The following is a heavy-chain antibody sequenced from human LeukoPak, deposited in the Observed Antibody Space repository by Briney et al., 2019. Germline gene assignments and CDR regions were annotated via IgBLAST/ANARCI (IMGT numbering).Heavy chain of an antibody. D-gene: IGHD2-2*01. CDR3: AREGIYCSSTSCRNNWFDP. J-gene: IGHJ5*02. V-gene: IGHV1-24*01. CDR1: GYTLTELS. Sequence: ASVKVSCKVSGYTLTELSMHWVRQAPGKGLEWMGGFDPEDGETIYAQKFQGRVTMTEVTSTDTAYMELSSLRSEDTAVYYCAREGIYCSSTSCRNNWFDPWGQGTLVTVSS. CDR2: FDPEDGET.